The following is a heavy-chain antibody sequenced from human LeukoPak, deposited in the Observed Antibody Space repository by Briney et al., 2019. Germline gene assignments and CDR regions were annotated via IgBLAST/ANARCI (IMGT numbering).Heavy chain of an antibody. CDR3: AREGGYDSRYYFDY. D-gene: IGHD3-22*01. CDR1: GSTVSSNQ. J-gene: IGHJ4*02. Sequence: GGSLRLSCAASGSTVSSNQMSWVRQAPGKGLEWVSVIYSGGSTYYADSVKGRFAISRDNSKNTLYLQTNSLRAEDTAVYYCAREGGYDSRYYFDYWGQGTLVTVSS. CDR2: IYSGGST. V-gene: IGHV3-53*01.